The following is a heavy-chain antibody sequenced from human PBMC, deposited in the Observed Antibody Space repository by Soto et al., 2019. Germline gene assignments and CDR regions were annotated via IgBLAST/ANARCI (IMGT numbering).Heavy chain of an antibody. CDR3: ARHDSSGWYGRYFDY. J-gene: IGHJ4*02. CDR1: GGSISSGGYY. Sequence: SETLSLTCTVSGGSISSGGYYWSWIRQHPGKGLEWIGYIYYSGSTYYNPSLKSRVTISVDTSKNQFSLRLSSVTAADTAVYYCARHDSSGWYGRYFDYWGKGTLVTVSS. V-gene: IGHV4-31*03. CDR2: IYYSGST. D-gene: IGHD6-19*01.